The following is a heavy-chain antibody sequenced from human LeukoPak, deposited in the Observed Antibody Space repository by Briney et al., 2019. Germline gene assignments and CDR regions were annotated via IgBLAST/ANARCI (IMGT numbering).Heavy chain of an antibody. J-gene: IGHJ4*02. CDR2: ISGSGGST. CDR1: GFTFSSYA. CDR3: AKDRLRRGVVPAATEEFDY. D-gene: IGHD2-2*01. Sequence: GGSLRLSCAASGFTFSSYAMSWVRQAPGKGLEWVSAISGSGGSTYYADSVKGRFTISRDNSKNTLYLQMNSLRAEDTAVYYCAKDRLRRGVVPAATEEFDYWGQGTRVTVPS. V-gene: IGHV3-23*01.